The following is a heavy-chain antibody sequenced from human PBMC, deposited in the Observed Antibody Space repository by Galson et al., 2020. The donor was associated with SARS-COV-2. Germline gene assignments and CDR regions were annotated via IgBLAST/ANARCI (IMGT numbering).Heavy chain of an antibody. J-gene: IGHJ4*02. Sequence: GGSLRLSCAASGFTFDDYAMHWVRQAPGKGLEWVSGISWNSGSIGYADSVKGRFTISRDNAKNSLYLQMNSLRAEDTALYYCAKLAGIYYYDSSGYQTSNDYWGQGTLVTVSS. CDR1: GFTFDDYA. CDR3: AKLAGIYYYDSSGYQTSNDY. V-gene: IGHV3-9*01. CDR2: ISWNSGSI. D-gene: IGHD3-22*01.